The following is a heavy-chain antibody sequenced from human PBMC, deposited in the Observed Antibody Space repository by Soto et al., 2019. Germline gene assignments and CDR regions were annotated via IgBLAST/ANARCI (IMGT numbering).Heavy chain of an antibody. CDR1: SGSISSSSYYY. Sequence: SETLSLTYTVCSGSISSSSYYYWGWIRQPPGKGLEWIGSIDYSGSTNYNPSLRSRVTMSIDTSQEQFSLKLSSVTATDTAVYYCARHVNLPLAGTAFDSWGRGALVTVSS. V-gene: IGHV4-39*01. CDR3: ARHVNLPLAGTAFDS. D-gene: IGHD6-19*01. CDR2: IDYSGST. J-gene: IGHJ4*02.